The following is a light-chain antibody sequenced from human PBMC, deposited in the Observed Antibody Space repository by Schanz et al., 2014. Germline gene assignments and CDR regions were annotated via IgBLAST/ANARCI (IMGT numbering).Light chain of an antibody. CDR2: DVS. V-gene: IGKV1-39*01. J-gene: IGKJ2*01. Sequence: DIQMTQSPSSLSASVGDRVTIACQASQDIYNYLNWYQQKPGTAPKLLIYDVSHLETGVPSRFSGSGSGTDFTLTISSLQVEDFATYYCQQSHSTPYTFGQGTKLEIK. CDR3: QQSHSTPYT. CDR1: QDIYNY.